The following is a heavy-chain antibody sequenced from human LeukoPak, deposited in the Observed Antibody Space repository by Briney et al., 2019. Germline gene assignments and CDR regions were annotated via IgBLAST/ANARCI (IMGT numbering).Heavy chain of an antibody. CDR3: ARVPRGKIYMDV. Sequence: GGSLRLSCVASGFTVSSNYMSWVRQAPGKGLEWVSVIYSAGNTYYADSVKGRFTISRHNSENTLYLHMNSLRVEDTAVYYCARVPRGKIYMDVWGKGTTVTVSS. CDR2: IYSAGNT. J-gene: IGHJ6*03. CDR1: GFTVSSNY. D-gene: IGHD3-10*01. V-gene: IGHV3-53*04.